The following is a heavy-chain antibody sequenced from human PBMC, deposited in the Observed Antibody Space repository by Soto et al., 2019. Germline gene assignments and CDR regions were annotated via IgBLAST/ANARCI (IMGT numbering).Heavy chain of an antibody. CDR2: ISGYNANT. CDR1: GYTFSNYG. Sequence: HVQLVQSGAEVKKPGASVKVSCKASGYTFSNYGIHWVRQAPGQGLEWMGWISGYNANTRHAQKVQGRVTMTTDTSTNTGYIKMRSLTSDDTAVDYCAREREDSRWSSSEYPQHWGQGTLITVSS. D-gene: IGHD6-13*01. CDR3: AREREDSRWSSSEYPQH. J-gene: IGHJ1*01. V-gene: IGHV1-18*01.